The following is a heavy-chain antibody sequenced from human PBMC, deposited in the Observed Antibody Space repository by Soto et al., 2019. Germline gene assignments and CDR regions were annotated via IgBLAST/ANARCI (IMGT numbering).Heavy chain of an antibody. V-gene: IGHV1-18*01. D-gene: IGHD2-8*01. CDR3: AKNGQPPYYYYGLDV. J-gene: IGHJ6*04. CDR2: ISGYNGDT. CDR1: GYTFTRYG. Sequence: ASVKVSCKASGYTFTRYGISWVRQAPGQCLEWMGWISGYNGDTNYAQKFQDRVSMTIDTSTGTAYMELRSLTSDDTAIYYCAKNGQPPYYYYGLDVWGKGTKVTVSS.